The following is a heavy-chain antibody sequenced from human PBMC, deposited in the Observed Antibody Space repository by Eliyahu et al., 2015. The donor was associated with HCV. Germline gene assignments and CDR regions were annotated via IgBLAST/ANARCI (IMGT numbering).Heavy chain of an antibody. CDR3: ARGSLVATSINFDD. CDR1: GGTFSSYA. Sequence: QVQLVQSGAEVKKPGSSVXVSCKASGGTFSSYAISWVRQAPGQGLEWMGRIIPXLGIANYAQKFQGRVTITADKSTSTAYMELSSLRSEDTAVYYCARGSLVATSINFDDWGQGTLVTVSS. D-gene: IGHD5-12*01. J-gene: IGHJ4*02. CDR2: IIPXLGIA. V-gene: IGHV1-69*04.